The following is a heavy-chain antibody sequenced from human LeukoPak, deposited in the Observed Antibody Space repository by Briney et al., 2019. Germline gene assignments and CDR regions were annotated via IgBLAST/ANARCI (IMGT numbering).Heavy chain of an antibody. CDR1: GGSISSYY. D-gene: IGHD4-17*01. CDR3: ARAGYGDYVDY. CDR2: IYYSGST. J-gene: IGHJ4*02. V-gene: IGHV4-59*01. Sequence: PSETLSLTCTVSGGSISSYYWSWIRQPPGKGLEWIGYIYYSGSTNYNPSLKSRVTISVDTSKNQFSLKLSPVTAADTAVYYCARAGYGDYVDYWGQGTLVTVSS.